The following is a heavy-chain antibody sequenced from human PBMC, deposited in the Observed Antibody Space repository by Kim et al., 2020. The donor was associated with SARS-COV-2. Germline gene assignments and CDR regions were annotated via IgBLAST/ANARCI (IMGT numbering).Heavy chain of an antibody. CDR2: ISYDGSNK. CDR3: AKDQGRFSYGMDV. CDR1: GFTFSSYG. V-gene: IGHV3-30*18. J-gene: IGHJ6*02. Sequence: GGSLRLSCAASGFTFSSYGMHWVRQAPGKGLEWVAVISYDGSNKYYADSVKGRFTVSRDNSKNTLYLQMNSLRAEDTAVYYCAKDQGRFSYGMDVWGQGTTVTVSS. D-gene: IGHD3-3*01.